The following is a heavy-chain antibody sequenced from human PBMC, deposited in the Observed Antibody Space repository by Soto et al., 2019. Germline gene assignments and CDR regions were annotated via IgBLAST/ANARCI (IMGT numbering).Heavy chain of an antibody. J-gene: IGHJ6*02. Sequence: QVQLQESGPGLVKPSQTLSLTCTVSGGSISSGGYYWSWIRQHPGKGLEWIGYIYYSGSTYYNPSIKSRVTLSVDTSKNQFSRKLSSVTAADTAVYYCAASCVGCGGFNYYGMDVWGQGTTVTVSS. D-gene: IGHD2-21*01. CDR3: AASCVGCGGFNYYGMDV. CDR1: GGSISSGGYY. CDR2: IYYSGST. V-gene: IGHV4-31*03.